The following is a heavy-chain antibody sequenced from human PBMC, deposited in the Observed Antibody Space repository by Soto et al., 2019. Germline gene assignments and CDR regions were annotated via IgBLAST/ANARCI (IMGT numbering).Heavy chain of an antibody. CDR3: ARAKEPRTRRSGTEAAGTGGWFDP. CDR1: GDSISNGYY. Sequence: PSETLSLTCAVSGDSISNGYYWAWIRQPPGKGLEWVASIYHTGTTYYNPSLTSRVTISVDTSKNQFSLRLSSVTAADSAVYYCARAKEPRTRRSGTEAAGTGGWFDPWGQGTLVTVSS. D-gene: IGHD6-13*01. CDR2: IYHTGTT. V-gene: IGHV4-38-2*01. J-gene: IGHJ5*02.